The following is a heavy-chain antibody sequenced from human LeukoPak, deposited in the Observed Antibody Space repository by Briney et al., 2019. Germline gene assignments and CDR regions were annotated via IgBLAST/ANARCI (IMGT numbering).Heavy chain of an antibody. D-gene: IGHD5-12*01. CDR2: ISSSSSTI. CDR3: ARETPRLYYMDV. J-gene: IGHJ6*03. V-gene: IGHV3-48*04. CDR1: GFTFSSYS. Sequence: GGSLRLSCAASGFTFSSYSMHWVRQAPGKGPEWVSYISSSSSTIYYADSVKGRFTISRENAKNSLYLQMNSLRAEDTAVYYCARETPRLYYMDVWGKGTTVTVSS.